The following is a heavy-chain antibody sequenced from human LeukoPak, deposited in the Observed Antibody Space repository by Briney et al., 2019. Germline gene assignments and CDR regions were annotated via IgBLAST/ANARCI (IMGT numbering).Heavy chain of an antibody. D-gene: IGHD3-10*01. V-gene: IGHV3-66*01. CDR1: GFTVSSHY. CDR3: ARDRDYSGSGSPDY. Sequence: RTGGSLRLSCAASGFTVSSHYMSCVREAPGKGPEWVSIISGGGFINYADSVRGSFTISRDNSKNTLYLQLNSLRDEDTAVYYCARDRDYSGSGSPDYWGQGTLVTVSS. CDR2: ISGGGFI. J-gene: IGHJ4*02.